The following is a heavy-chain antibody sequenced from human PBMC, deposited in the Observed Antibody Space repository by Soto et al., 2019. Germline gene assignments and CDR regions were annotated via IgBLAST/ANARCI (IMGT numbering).Heavy chain of an antibody. D-gene: IGHD6-13*01. Sequence: GTLRLSCAASGLRLSSTYMSWVRQAPGKGLECVSVIYSGGSTYYADSLKGRFTISRDNSKNTLYLQMNSLRAEDTAVYYCARDQRIAAADNYYYGMDVWGQGTTVTVSS. CDR2: IYSGGST. CDR3: ARDQRIAAADNYYYGMDV. J-gene: IGHJ6*02. V-gene: IGHV3-53*01. CDR1: GLRLSSTY.